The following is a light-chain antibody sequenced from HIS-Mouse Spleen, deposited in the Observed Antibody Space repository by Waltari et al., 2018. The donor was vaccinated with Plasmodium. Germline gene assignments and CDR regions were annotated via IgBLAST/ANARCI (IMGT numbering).Light chain of an antibody. Sequence: DIHMTQSPSSLSASVGARVNITCQASQDISNYLNWYQQKPGKAPKLLIYDASNLETGVPSRFSGSGSGTDFTFTISSLQPEDIATYYCQQYDNLPPLFTFGPGTKVDIK. CDR1: QDISNY. CDR3: QQYDNLPPLFT. J-gene: IGKJ3*01. CDR2: DAS. V-gene: IGKV1-33*01.